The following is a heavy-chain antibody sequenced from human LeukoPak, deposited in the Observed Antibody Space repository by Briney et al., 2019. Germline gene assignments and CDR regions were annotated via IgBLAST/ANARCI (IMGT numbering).Heavy chain of an antibody. CDR1: GGSISSYC. CDR2: IYYSGST. Sequence: SETLSLTCTVAGGSISSYCWSWIRQPPGKVLEWIGYIYYSGSTNYNPSLKSRVTISVDTSKNQFSLKLSSVTAADTAVYYCARDLYQGWFDPWGQGTLVSVSS. J-gene: IGHJ5*02. CDR3: ARDLYQGWFDP. V-gene: IGHV4-59*01. D-gene: IGHD2-2*01.